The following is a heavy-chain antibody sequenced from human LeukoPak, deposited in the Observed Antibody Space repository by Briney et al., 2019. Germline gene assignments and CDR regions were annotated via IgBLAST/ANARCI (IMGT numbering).Heavy chain of an antibody. CDR2: IDYSGST. Sequence: SETLSLTCTVSGGSISSSGFYWGWIRQPPGRGLEWIGGIDYSGSTYYNPSLKSRVTMSVDTSKNQCSLKLSSVTAADTAVYYCARDITGTATDYYYYMDVWGKGTTVTVSS. CDR3: ARDITGTATDYYYYMDV. D-gene: IGHD1-7*01. J-gene: IGHJ6*03. V-gene: IGHV4-39*07. CDR1: GGSISSSGFY.